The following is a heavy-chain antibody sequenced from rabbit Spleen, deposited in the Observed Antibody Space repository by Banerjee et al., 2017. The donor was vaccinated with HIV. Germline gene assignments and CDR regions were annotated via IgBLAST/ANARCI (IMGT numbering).Heavy chain of an antibody. CDR1: GFSFSSGYY. V-gene: IGHV1S40*01. CDR3: ARSRYYDFDYSGYTYAIPNNL. Sequence: QSLEESGGGLVQPEGTLTLTCKASGFSFSSGYYMCWVRQAPGKGLEWIACIYTGSGGSTYYASWAKGRFTISKTSSTTVTLQMTSLTAADTATYFCARSRYYDFDYSGYTYAIPNNLWGQGTLVTVS. CDR2: IYTGSGGST. J-gene: IGHJ4*01. D-gene: IGHD6-1*01.